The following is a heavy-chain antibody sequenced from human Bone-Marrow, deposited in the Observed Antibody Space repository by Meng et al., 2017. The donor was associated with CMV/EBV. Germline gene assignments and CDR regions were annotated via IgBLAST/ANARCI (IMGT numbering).Heavy chain of an antibody. V-gene: IGHV3-53*01. CDR2: IYSGGST. J-gene: IGHJ4*02. CDR3: ARVSYSYGTLFDY. Sequence: GESLKISCAASGFTVSSNYMSWVRQAPGKGLEWVSVIYSGGSTYYADSVKGRFTISRDNAKNSLYLQMNSLRAEDTALYYCARVSYSYGTLFDYWGQGTLVTVSS. CDR1: GFTVSSNY. D-gene: IGHD5-18*01.